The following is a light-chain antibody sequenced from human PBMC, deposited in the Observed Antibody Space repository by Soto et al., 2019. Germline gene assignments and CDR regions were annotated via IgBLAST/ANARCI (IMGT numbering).Light chain of an antibody. Sequence: QSALTQPASVSGSPGQSITIACTGTSSDIGGYNFVSWYQQHPGKAPKLLISDVGNRPSGVSNRFSGSKSGNTASLTISGLQAEDEAQYYCNSYRTVSTYVFGTGTKLTVL. CDR3: NSYRTVSTYV. V-gene: IGLV2-14*01. CDR2: DVG. J-gene: IGLJ1*01. CDR1: SSDIGGYNF.